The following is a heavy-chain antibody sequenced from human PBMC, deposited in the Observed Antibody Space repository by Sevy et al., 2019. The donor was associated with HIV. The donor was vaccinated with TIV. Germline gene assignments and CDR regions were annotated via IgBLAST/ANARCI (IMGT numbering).Heavy chain of an antibody. J-gene: IGHJ4*02. D-gene: IGHD3-10*01. Sequence: GGSLRLSCAASGFTFSSYAMHWVRQAPGKGLKWVAVISYDGSNKYYADSVKGRFTISRDNSKNTLYLQMNSLRAEDTAVYYCGGAPMYYYGSGSYLDYWGQRTLVTVSS. CDR2: ISYDGSNK. CDR3: GGAPMYYYGSGSYLDY. V-gene: IGHV3-30-3*01. CDR1: GFTFSSYA.